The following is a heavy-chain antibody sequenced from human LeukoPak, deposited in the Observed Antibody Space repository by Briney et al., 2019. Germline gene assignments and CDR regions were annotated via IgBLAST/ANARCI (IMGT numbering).Heavy chain of an antibody. V-gene: IGHV3-23*01. J-gene: IGHJ4*02. CDR1: GFTFSSYA. CDR3: AKDYRASGWQEGQNIY. D-gene: IGHD6-19*01. CDR2: ISGSGGST. Sequence: GGSLRLSCAASGFTFSSYAMSWVRQAPGKGLEWVSAISGSGGSTYYADSVKGRFTISRDNSKNTLYLQMNSLRAEDTAVYYCAKDYRASGWQEGQNIYWGQGTLVTVSS.